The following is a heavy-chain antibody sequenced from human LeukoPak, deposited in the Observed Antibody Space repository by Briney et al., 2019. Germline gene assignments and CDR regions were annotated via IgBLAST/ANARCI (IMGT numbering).Heavy chain of an antibody. CDR1: GGSISSSSYY. V-gene: IGHV4-39*07. D-gene: IGHD3-3*01. J-gene: IGHJ6*03. CDR2: IYYSGST. CDR3: ARGAPGYDFWSGSIYYYYMDV. Sequence: SETLSLTCTVSGGSISSSSYYWGWIRQPPGKGLEWIGSIYYSGSTYYNPSLKSRVTISVDTSKNQFSLKLSSVTAADTAVYYCARGAPGYDFWSGSIYYYYMDVWGKGTTVTVSS.